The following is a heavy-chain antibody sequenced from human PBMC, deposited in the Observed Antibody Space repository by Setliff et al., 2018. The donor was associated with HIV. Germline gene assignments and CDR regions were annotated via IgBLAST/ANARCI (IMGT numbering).Heavy chain of an antibody. V-gene: IGHV4-34*01. CDR2: INQSGST. D-gene: IGHD3-22*01. J-gene: IGHJ5*02. Sequence: PSETLSLTCAVYGGSFSGYYWSWIRQPPGKGLEWIGEINQSGSTNHNPSLKSRVTISVDTSKNQLSLKLSSVTAADTAMYYCARLRITMIVVAPAGFYDPWGQGTLVTVS. CDR3: ARLRITMIVVAPAGFYDP. CDR1: GGSFSGYY.